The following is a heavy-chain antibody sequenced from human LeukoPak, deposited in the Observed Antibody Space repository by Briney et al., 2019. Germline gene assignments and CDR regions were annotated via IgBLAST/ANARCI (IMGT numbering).Heavy chain of an antibody. D-gene: IGHD3-9*01. CDR3: ARDAEPDYDILTGYPYYYYGMDV. V-gene: IGHV3-48*03. J-gene: IGHJ6*02. CDR1: GFTFSSYE. Sequence: GGSLRLSCAASGFTFSSYEMNWVRQAPGKGLEWVSYISSSGSTIYYADSVKGRFTISRDNAKNSLYLQMNSLRAEDTAVYYCARDAEPDYDILTGYPYYYYGMDVWGQGATVTVSS. CDR2: ISSSGSTI.